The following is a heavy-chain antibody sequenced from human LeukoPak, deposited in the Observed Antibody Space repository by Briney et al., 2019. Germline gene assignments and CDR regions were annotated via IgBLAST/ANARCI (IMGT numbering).Heavy chain of an antibody. Sequence: SETLSLTCTVSGGSISSSSYYWGWIRQPPGKGLEWIGEINHSGSTNYNPSLKSRVTISVDTSKNQFSLKLSSVTAADTAVYYCARRGRGAVTTRAPAFDIWGQGTMVTVSS. D-gene: IGHD4-17*01. V-gene: IGHV4-39*07. CDR3: ARRGRGAVTTRAPAFDI. CDR2: INHSGST. J-gene: IGHJ3*02. CDR1: GGSISSSSYY.